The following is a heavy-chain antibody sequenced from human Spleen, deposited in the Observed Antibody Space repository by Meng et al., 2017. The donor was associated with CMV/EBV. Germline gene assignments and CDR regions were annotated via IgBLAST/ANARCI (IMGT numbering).Heavy chain of an antibody. CDR2: IRYDGSNE. Sequence: GESLKISCGASGFTFSNYGMHWVRQAPGKGLEWVAIIRYDGSNEFYGDSVKGRFTISRDNSKNTMFLQMKSLRVEDTAVYYCVKERVAAAVKHGDFDYWGQGALVTVSS. V-gene: IGHV3-30*02. CDR3: VKERVAAAVKHGDFDY. CDR1: GFTFSNYG. J-gene: IGHJ4*02. D-gene: IGHD2-2*01.